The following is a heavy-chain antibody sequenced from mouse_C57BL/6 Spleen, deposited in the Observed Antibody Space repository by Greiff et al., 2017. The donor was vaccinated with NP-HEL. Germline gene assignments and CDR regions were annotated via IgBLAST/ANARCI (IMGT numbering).Heavy chain of an antibody. J-gene: IGHJ3*01. CDR3: ARFGDYYGSSPFAY. CDR2: IDPSDSYT. CDR1: GYTFTSYW. V-gene: IGHV1-59*01. D-gene: IGHD1-1*01. Sequence: QVQLQQPGAELVRPGTSVKLSCKASGYTFTSYWMHWVKQRPGQGLEWIGVIDPSDSYTNYNQKFKGKATLTVDTSSSTAYMQLSSLTSEDSAVYYCARFGDYYGSSPFAYWGQGTLVTVSA.